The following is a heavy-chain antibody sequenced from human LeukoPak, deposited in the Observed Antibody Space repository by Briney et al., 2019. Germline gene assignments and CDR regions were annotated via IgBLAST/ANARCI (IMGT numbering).Heavy chain of an antibody. CDR3: ASRMRYSSGYPPAY. Sequence: SETLSLTCAVYGGSFSGYYWSWIRQPPGKGLEWIGEINHSGITNYNPSLKSRVTISVDTSKNQFSLKLSSVTAADTAVYHCASRMRYSSGYPPAYWGQGTLVTVSS. CDR2: INHSGIT. CDR1: GGSFSGYY. J-gene: IGHJ4*02. V-gene: IGHV4-34*01. D-gene: IGHD3-22*01.